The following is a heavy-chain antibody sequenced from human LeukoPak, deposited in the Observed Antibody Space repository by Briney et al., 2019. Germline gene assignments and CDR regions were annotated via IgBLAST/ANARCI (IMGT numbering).Heavy chain of an antibody. CDR1: GYTFTGYY. CDR3: ARGRLRAVAGRTSDY. J-gene: IGHJ4*02. D-gene: IGHD6-19*01. V-gene: IGHV1-2*02. Sequence: ASVKVSCKASGYTFTGYYMDWVRQAPGQGLEWMGWINPNSGGTNYAQKFQGRVTMTRDTSISTAYMELSRLRSDDTAVYYCARGRLRAVAGRTSDYWGQGTLVTVSS. CDR2: INPNSGGT.